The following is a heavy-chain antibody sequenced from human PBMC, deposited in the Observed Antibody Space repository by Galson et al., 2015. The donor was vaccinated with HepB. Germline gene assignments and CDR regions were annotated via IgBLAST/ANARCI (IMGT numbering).Heavy chain of an antibody. V-gene: IGHV6-1*01. Sequence: CAISGDSVSSNGVAWNWIRQSPSRGLEWLGGTYYRSKWYNDYAVSVKSRITINPDTSKNQFSLQLNSVTPEDTAVYYCARVQWLVEGYYYGMDVWGQGTTVTVS. J-gene: IGHJ6*02. D-gene: IGHD6-19*01. CDR2: TYYRSKWYN. CDR1: GDSVSSNGVA. CDR3: ARVQWLVEGYYYGMDV.